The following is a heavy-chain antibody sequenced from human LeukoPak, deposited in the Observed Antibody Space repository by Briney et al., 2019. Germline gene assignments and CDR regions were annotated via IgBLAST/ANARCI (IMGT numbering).Heavy chain of an antibody. CDR1: GYIFTSYW. V-gene: IGHV5-51*01. CDR2: IYPGDSET. J-gene: IGHJ3*02. Sequence: GESLQISCKGSGYIFTSYWIGWVRRMPGKGLEGMGIIYPGDSETRYSPSFQGQVTISADKSITTAYLQWSTLKASDTAMYYCARHSPPENKYYYDSSGAQDAFDIWGQGTMVTVSS. D-gene: IGHD3-22*01. CDR3: ARHSPPENKYYYDSSGAQDAFDI.